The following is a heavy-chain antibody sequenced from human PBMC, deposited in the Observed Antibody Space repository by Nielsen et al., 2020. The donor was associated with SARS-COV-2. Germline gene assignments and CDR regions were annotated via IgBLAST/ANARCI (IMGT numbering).Heavy chain of an antibody. CDR2: INPDNGDT. J-gene: IGHJ6*02. CDR3: ARDRSITSRHYSYFYFMDV. Sequence: ASVKVSCKASGYTFTYYAIHWVRRAPGRGLEWMGWINPDNGDTKYSQNFQGRVTVTRDTSASTAYMELSSLRSEGTAVYYCARDRSITSRHYSYFYFMDVWGQGTTVTVSS. D-gene: IGHD2-2*01. CDR1: GYTFTYYA. V-gene: IGHV1-3*01.